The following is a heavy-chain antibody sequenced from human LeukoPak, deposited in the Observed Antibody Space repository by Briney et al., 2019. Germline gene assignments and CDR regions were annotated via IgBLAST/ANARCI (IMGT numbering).Heavy chain of an antibody. Sequence: SVKVSCKASGGTFSSYAISLVRQAPGQGLEWMGGIIPIFGTANYAQKFQGRVTITTDESTSTAYMELSSLRSEDTAVYYCARAHTKAILTGYYWPALGYWGQGTLVTVSS. CDR1: GGTFSSYA. CDR2: IIPIFGTA. D-gene: IGHD3-9*01. CDR3: ARAHTKAILTGYYWPALGY. V-gene: IGHV1-69*05. J-gene: IGHJ4*02.